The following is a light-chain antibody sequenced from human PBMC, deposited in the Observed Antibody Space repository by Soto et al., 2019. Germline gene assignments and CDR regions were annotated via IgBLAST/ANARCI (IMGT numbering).Light chain of an antibody. J-gene: IGKJ1*01. Sequence: DIQMTKSPSSLSASVGDRITITCRASQSISNYLAGYQQKPGKVPKLMISGAPTLQSGVPSRCSGSGSGTDVTLTISSLQPDYVATYYCQKYNSSPRMFGQGTQVEIK. CDR3: QKYNSSPRM. CDR1: QSISNY. CDR2: GAP. V-gene: IGKV1-27*01.